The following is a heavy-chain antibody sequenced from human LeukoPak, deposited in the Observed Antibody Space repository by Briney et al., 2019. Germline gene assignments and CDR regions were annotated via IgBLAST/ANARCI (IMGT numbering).Heavy chain of an antibody. CDR1: GFTFSTYT. CDR3: TFSEELPPYYFDY. Sequence: GGSLRLSCTASGFTFSTYTMNWVRQAPGKGLEWVSYITGTSNTIYYADSVKGRFTVSRDNARNSLYLQMNSLSDEDTAVYYCTFSEELPPYYFDYWGQGTLVTVSS. CDR2: ITGTSNTI. J-gene: IGHJ4*02. D-gene: IGHD1-26*01. V-gene: IGHV3-48*02.